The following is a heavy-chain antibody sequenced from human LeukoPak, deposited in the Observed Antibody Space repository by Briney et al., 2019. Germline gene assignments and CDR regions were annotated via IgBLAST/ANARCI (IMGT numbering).Heavy chain of an antibody. Sequence: PSETLSLTRTVSGGSISSGDYYCSWIRQPPGKGLEWIGYIYYSGSTYYNPSLKSRVTISVDTSKNQFSLKLSSVTAADTAVYYCARDLTYYYDSSGYYYPGERRDVAFDIWGQGTMVTVSS. CDR2: IYYSGST. CDR1: GGSISSGDYY. V-gene: IGHV4-30-4*01. J-gene: IGHJ3*02. CDR3: ARDLTYYYDSSGYYYPGERRDVAFDI. D-gene: IGHD3-22*01.